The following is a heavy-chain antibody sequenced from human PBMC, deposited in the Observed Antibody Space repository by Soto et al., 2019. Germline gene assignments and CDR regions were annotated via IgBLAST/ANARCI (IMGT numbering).Heavy chain of an antibody. CDR1: GYTFTSYS. D-gene: IGHD2-2*01. Sequence: RASVKVSCKASGYTFTSYSMHWVLQAPGQRLEWMGWINAGNGNTKYSQKFQGRVTITRDTSASTAYMELSSLRSEDTAVYYCARGCSSTSCYYWFDPWGQGTLVTVSS. CDR2: INAGNGNT. V-gene: IGHV1-3*01. CDR3: ARGCSSTSCYYWFDP. J-gene: IGHJ5*02.